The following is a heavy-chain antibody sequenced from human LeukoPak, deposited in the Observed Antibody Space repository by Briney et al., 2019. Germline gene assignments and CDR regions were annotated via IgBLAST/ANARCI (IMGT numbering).Heavy chain of an antibody. D-gene: IGHD3-10*01. J-gene: IGHJ4*02. CDR3: ARDDLSGSGSPLDY. CDR1: GFTLSSYS. Sequence: GGSLRLSCAASGFTLSSYSMNWVRQAPGKGLEWVSSISSSSSYIYYADSVKGRFTISRDNAKNSLYLQMNSLRAEDTAVYHCARDDLSGSGSPLDYWGQGTLVTVSS. V-gene: IGHV3-21*01. CDR2: ISSSSSYI.